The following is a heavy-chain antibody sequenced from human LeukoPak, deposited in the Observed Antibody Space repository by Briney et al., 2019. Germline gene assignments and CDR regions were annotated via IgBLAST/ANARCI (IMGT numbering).Heavy chain of an antibody. CDR2: IYYSGST. D-gene: IGHD2-15*01. Sequence: SETLSLTCTVSGGSISSSSYYWGWIRQPPGKWLEWIGSIYYSGSTYYNPSLKSRVTISVDTSKNQFSLKLSSVTAADTAVYYCAREYCSGGSCYYYYYMDVWGKGTTVTVSS. CDR3: AREYCSGGSCYYYYYMDV. V-gene: IGHV4-39*02. J-gene: IGHJ6*03. CDR1: GGSISSSSYY.